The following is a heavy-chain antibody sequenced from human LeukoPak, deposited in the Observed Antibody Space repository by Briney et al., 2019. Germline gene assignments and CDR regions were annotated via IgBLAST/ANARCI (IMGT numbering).Heavy chain of an antibody. CDR3: ARDYGYDFLTGHNWFDP. D-gene: IGHD3-9*01. V-gene: IGHV1-18*01. CDR1: GYTFTSYG. Sequence: GASAKVSCKASGYTFTSYGISWVRQAPGQGLEGMGWISAYNCNTNYAQKLQGRVTMTTDTSTSTAYMELRSLRSDDTVVYYCARDYGYDFLTGHNWFDPWGQGTLVSVSS. CDR2: ISAYNCNT. J-gene: IGHJ5*02.